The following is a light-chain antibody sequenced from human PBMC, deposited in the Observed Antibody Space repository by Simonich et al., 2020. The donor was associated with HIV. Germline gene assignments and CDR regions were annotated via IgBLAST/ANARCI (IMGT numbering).Light chain of an antibody. CDR3: QQYNNYPKT. J-gene: IGKJ1*01. Sequence: DIQMTQSPSSLSASVGDRVTITCRASQSIDNWLAWYQQKPGKAPKLLVYEASSLQSGVPSRFSGSGSGAEFTLTISSLQPDDFATYYCQQYNNYPKTFGQGTKVEIK. CDR2: EAS. V-gene: IGKV1-5*03. CDR1: QSIDNW.